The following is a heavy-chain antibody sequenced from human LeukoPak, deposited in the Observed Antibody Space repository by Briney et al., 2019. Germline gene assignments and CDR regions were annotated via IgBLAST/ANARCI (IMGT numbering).Heavy chain of an antibody. J-gene: IGHJ4*02. Sequence: SETLSLTCTVSGGAISSYYWSWIRQPPGKGLGWIGYIYYSGSTNYNPSLKSRVTISVDTSKNQFSLKLSSVTAADTAVYYCARRVVDTAMVFDYWGQGTLVTVSS. CDR1: GGAISSYY. CDR3: ARRVVDTAMVFDY. D-gene: IGHD5-18*01. V-gene: IGHV4-59*08. CDR2: IYYSGST.